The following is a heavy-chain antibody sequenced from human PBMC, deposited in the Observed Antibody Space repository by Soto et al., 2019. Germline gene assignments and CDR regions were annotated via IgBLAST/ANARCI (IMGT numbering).Heavy chain of an antibody. V-gene: IGHV1-18*01. CDR3: ARGDSSGWYRGHAFDI. CDR2: ISAYNGNT. Sequence: ASVKVSCKASGYTFTSYGISWVRQAPGQGLEWMGWISAYNGNTNYAQKLQGRVTMTTDTSASTAYMELRSLRSDDTAVYYCARGDSSGWYRGHAFDIWGQGTMVTVSS. D-gene: IGHD6-19*01. CDR1: GYTFTSYG. J-gene: IGHJ3*02.